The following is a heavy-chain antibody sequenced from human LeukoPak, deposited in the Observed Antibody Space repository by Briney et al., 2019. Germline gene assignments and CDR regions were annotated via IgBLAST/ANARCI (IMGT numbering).Heavy chain of an antibody. V-gene: IGHV3-53*01. CDR1: GFTVSSNY. CDR2: IYSGGST. D-gene: IGHD1-26*01. Sequence: GGSLRLSCAASGFTVSSNYMSWVRQAPGKGLEWVSVIYSGGSTYYADSVKGRFTISRDNSKNTLYLQMNSLRAEDTAVYYCARSPVSGSYYLGWSDPWGQGTLVTVSS. J-gene: IGHJ5*02. CDR3: ARSPVSGSYYLGWSDP.